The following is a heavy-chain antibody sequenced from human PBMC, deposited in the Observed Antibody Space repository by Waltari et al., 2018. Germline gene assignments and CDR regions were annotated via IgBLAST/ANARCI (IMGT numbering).Heavy chain of an antibody. CDR1: GYTFTGYY. Sequence: QVQLVQSGAEVKKPGASVKVSCKASGYTFTGYYMHWVRQAPGQGLEWMGWINPNSGGTNYAQKFQGWVTMTRDTSSSTAYMELSRLRADDTAVYYCAREHGDYHYGMDVWGQGTTVTVSS. CDR3: AREHGDYHYGMDV. CDR2: INPNSGGT. V-gene: IGHV1-2*04. D-gene: IGHD4-17*01. J-gene: IGHJ6*02.